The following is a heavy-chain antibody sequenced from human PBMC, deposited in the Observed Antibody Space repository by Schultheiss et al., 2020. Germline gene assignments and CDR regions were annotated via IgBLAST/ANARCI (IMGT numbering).Heavy chain of an antibody. CDR1: GYTFTSYG. Sequence: ASVKVSCKASGYTFTSYGINWVRQATGQGLEWMGWMNPNSGNTGYAQKFQGRVTMTRNTSISTAYMELSSLRSEDTAVYYCARGLSGLRCSSTSCYVGLYYYYYMDVWGKGTTVTVSS. CDR2: MNPNSGNT. J-gene: IGHJ6*03. D-gene: IGHD2-2*01. CDR3: ARGLSGLRCSSTSCYVGLYYYYYMDV. V-gene: IGHV1-8*02.